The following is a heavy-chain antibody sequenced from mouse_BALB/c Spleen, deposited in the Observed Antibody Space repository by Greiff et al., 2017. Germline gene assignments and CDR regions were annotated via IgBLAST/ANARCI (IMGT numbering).Heavy chain of an antibody. CDR1: GDSITSGY. D-gene: IGHD1-1*01. J-gene: IGHJ2*01. V-gene: IGHV3-8*02. CDR3: ARYQYYYGSSYDYFDY. Sequence: VHVKQSGPSLVKPSQTLSLICSVTGDSITSGYWNWIRKFPGNKLEYMGYISYSGSTYYNPSLKSRISITRDTSKNQYYLQLNSVTTEDTATYYCARYQYYYGSSYDYFDYWGQGTTLTVSS. CDR2: ISYSGST.